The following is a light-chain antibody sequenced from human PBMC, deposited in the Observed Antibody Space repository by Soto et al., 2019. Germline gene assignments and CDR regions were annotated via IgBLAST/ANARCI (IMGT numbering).Light chain of an antibody. CDR3: QQYNNWPGT. V-gene: IGKV3-15*01. CDR1: QSVSSN. CDR2: GAS. J-gene: IGKJ1*01. Sequence: SPATLSVSPGERATLSCRSSQSVSSNLAWYQQKPGQAPRLLIYGASTRATGIPARFSGSGSGTEFTLTISSLQSEDFAVYYCQQYNNWPGTFGQGTKVDIK.